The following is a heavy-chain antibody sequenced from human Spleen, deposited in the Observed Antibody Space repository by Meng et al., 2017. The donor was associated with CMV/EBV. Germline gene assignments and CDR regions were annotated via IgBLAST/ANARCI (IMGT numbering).Heavy chain of an antibody. J-gene: IGHJ6*02. CDR3: AKALVVITDYYGMDV. D-gene: IGHD3-22*01. CDR2: IYSGGSST. CDR1: GFTFSSYA. Sequence: ESLKISCAASGFTFSSYAMSWVRQAPGKGLEWVSVIYSGGSSTYYADSVKGRFTISRDNSKNTLYLQMNSLRAEDTAVYYCAKALVVITDYYGMDVWGQGTTVTVSS. V-gene: IGHV3-23*03.